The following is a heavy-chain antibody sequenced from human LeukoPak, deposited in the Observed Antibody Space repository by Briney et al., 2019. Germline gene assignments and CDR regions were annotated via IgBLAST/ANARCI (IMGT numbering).Heavy chain of an antibody. Sequence: ASVKVSCKVSGYTLTELSMHWVRQAPGKGLEWMGGFDPEDGETIYAQKFQGRVTMTEDTSTDTAYMELSSLRSEDTAVYYCATDTELLRLFDYLGQGTLVTVSS. J-gene: IGHJ4*02. CDR2: FDPEDGET. D-gene: IGHD1-26*01. CDR1: GYTLTELS. V-gene: IGHV1-24*01. CDR3: ATDTELLRLFDY.